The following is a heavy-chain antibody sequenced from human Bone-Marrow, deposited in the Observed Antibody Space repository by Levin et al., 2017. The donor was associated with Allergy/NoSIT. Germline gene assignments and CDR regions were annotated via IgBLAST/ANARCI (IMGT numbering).Heavy chain of an antibody. J-gene: IGHJ6*03. V-gene: IGHV1-69*01. Sequence: KISCKASGGTFSSYAISWVRQAPGQGLEWMGGIIPIFGTANYAQKFQGRVTITADESTSTAYMELSSLRSEDTAVYYCARGPKVYSSSSLDYYYYMDGWGKGTTVTVSS. CDR1: GGTFSSYA. D-gene: IGHD6-6*01. CDR3: ARGPKVYSSSSLDYYYYMDG. CDR2: IIPIFGTA.